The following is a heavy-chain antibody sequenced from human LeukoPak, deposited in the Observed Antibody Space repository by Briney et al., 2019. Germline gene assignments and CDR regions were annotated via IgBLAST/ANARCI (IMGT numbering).Heavy chain of an antibody. D-gene: IGHD3-22*01. V-gene: IGHV4-34*01. CDR3: ARVLGSYDSSGIKPNWFDP. CDR1: GGTLSSYH. Sequence: SETLSLTCAVYGGTLSSYHRTWIRQPPGKGLEWIGEISHSGGVNYNPSLKSRVTISVDKSKNQFSLKLSSVTAADTAVYYCARVLGSYDSSGIKPNWFDPWGQGTLVTVSS. J-gene: IGHJ5*02. CDR2: ISHSGGV.